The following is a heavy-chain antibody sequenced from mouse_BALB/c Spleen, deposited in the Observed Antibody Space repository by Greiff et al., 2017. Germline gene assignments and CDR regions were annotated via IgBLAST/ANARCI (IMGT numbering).Heavy chain of an antibody. CDR2: IYPYNGGT. V-gene: IGHV1S29*02. D-gene: IGHD1-1*01. J-gene: IGHJ2*01. CDR1: GYTFTDYN. Sequence: VQLQQSGPELVKPGASVKISCKASGYTFTDYNMHWVKQSHGKSLEWIGYIYPYNGGTGYNQKFKSKATLTVDNSSSTAYMELLSLTSEDSAVYYCARGPNYYGSSYYFDYWGQGTTLTVSS. CDR3: ARGPNYYGSSYYFDY.